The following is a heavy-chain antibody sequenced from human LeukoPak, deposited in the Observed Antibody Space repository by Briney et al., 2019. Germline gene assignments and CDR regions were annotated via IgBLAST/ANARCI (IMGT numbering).Heavy chain of an antibody. Sequence: GESLKISCKGSGFTFTKYWIGWVRQMPGKGLEWMGIMYLGDSETRYSPSFQGQVTISADKSISTVFLQWSSLKASDTAMYYCVRHEGSISGWPFDYWGQGTPVTVSS. J-gene: IGHJ4*02. D-gene: IGHD6-19*01. V-gene: IGHV5-51*01. CDR2: MYLGDSET. CDR3: VRHEGSISGWPFDY. CDR1: GFTFTKYW.